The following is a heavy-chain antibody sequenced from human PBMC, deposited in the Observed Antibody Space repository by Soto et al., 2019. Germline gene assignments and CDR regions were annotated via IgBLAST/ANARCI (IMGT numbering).Heavy chain of an antibody. V-gene: IGHV4-59*11. J-gene: IGHJ3*01. Sequence: QVQLQESGPGLVKPSETLSLTCTVSGGSINSHYWSWIRQPPGKGLEYIGHIYYSGTTYYNPSLKSRLTISVDTSENQFSLNLTSVTAADSTVYHCARRRSTPTFFDVWGQGTMVTVSS. CDR1: GGSINSHY. CDR2: IYYSGTT. D-gene: IGHD1-26*01. CDR3: ARRRSTPTFFDV.